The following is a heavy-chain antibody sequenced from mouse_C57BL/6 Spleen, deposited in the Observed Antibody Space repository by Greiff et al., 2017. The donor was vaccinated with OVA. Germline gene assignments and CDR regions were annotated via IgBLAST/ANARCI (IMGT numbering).Heavy chain of an antibody. Sequence: VKLQQPGAELVMPGASVKLSCKASGYTFTSYWMHWVKQRPGQGLEWIGEIDPSDSYTNYNQKFKGKSTLTVDKSSSTAYMQLSSLTSEDSAVYYCARRRAYDYDDYYAMDYWGQGTSVTVSS. CDR2: IDPSDSYT. CDR3: ARRRAYDYDDYYAMDY. J-gene: IGHJ4*01. V-gene: IGHV1-69*01. D-gene: IGHD2-4*01. CDR1: GYTFTSYW.